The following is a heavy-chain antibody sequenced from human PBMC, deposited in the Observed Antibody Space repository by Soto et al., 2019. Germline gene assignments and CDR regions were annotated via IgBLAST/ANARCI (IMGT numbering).Heavy chain of an antibody. CDR2: INHSGST. J-gene: IGHJ4*02. D-gene: IGHD3-10*01. CDR1: GGSFSGYY. Sequence: SETLSLTCAVYGGSFSGYYWSWIRQPPGKGLEWIGEINHSGSTNYNPSLKSRVTISVDTSKNQFSLKLSSVTAADTAVYYCARSGSGSYFKNNFDDWGQGTLVTVSS. V-gene: IGHV4-34*01. CDR3: ARSGSGSYFKNNFDD.